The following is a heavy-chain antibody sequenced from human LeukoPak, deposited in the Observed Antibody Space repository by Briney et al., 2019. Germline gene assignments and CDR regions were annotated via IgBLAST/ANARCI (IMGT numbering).Heavy chain of an antibody. CDR3: ARGYCSGGRCYRNAFDI. CDR1: GFTFSSYW. V-gene: IGHV3-7*01. Sequence: PGGSLRLSCAASGFTFSSYWMTWVRQAPGKGLEWVADIKKDGSEKNYVDSVKGRFTISRDNAKNSLYLQTNSLRAEDTAVYYCARGYCSGGRCYRNAFDIWGQGTMVTVSS. J-gene: IGHJ3*02. D-gene: IGHD2-15*01. CDR2: IKKDGSEK.